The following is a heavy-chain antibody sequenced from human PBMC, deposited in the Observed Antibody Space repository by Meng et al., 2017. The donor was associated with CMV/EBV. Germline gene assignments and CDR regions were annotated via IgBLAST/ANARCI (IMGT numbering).Heavy chain of an antibody. V-gene: IGHV1-69*01. CDR1: GGALSRYD. CDR3: ASVTGIGWWYFDL. J-gene: IGHJ2*01. CDR2: IITIFGTA. Sequence: GTGMRRGSRVMVSRKASGGALSRYDISWVRKAPGQGVEWMGGIITIFGTANYAQKFQGRVTITADESTSTAYMELSSLRSEDTAVYYCASVTGIGWWYFDLWGRGTLVTVSS. D-gene: IGHD1-20*01.